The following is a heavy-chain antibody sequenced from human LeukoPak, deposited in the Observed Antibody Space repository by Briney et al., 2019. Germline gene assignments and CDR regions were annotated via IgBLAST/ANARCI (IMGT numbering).Heavy chain of an antibody. V-gene: IGHV1-69*04. J-gene: IGHJ4*02. Sequence: ASVKVSCKASGGTFSSYAISWVRQAPGQGLEWMGRIIPILGIANYAQKFQGRVTITADKSTSTAYMELSSLRSEDTAVYYCASRGDYSGIWDFDYWGQGTLVTVSS. D-gene: IGHD3-10*01. CDR2: IIPILGIA. CDR3: ASRGDYSGIWDFDY. CDR1: GGTFSSYA.